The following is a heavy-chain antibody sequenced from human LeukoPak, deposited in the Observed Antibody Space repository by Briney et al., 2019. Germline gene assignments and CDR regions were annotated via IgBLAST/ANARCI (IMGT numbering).Heavy chain of an antibody. V-gene: IGHV1-2*02. CDR1: GYTFTSYD. J-gene: IGHJ4*02. Sequence: ASVKVSCKASGYTFTSYDINWVRQATGQGLEWMGWINPNSGGTNYAQKFQGRVTMTRDTSISTAYMELSRLRSDDTAVYYCARLRLGELSSLDYFDYWGQGTLVTVSS. CDR2: INPNSGGT. CDR3: ARLRLGELSSLDYFDY. D-gene: IGHD3-16*02.